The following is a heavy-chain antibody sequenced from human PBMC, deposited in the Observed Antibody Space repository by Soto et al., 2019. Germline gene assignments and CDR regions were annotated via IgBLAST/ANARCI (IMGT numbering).Heavy chain of an antibody. J-gene: IGHJ4*02. Sequence: LSLTCTVSGGSFKSGSYSWSWIRQPPGKGLEWIGYVYHTGRTSYNPSLKGRVSISMDTSKNQFSLNLDSVTAADTAVYFCARDFAYFDSWGQGTLVTVSS. CDR1: GGSFKSGSYS. CDR2: VYHTGRT. D-gene: IGHD3-3*01. V-gene: IGHV4-61*01. CDR3: ARDFAYFDS.